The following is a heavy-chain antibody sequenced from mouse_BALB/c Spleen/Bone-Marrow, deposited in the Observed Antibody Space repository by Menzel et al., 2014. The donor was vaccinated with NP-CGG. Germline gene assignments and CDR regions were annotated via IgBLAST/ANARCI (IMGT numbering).Heavy chain of an antibody. CDR3: ARDDDSYAMDY. D-gene: IGHD2-3*01. V-gene: IGHV2-9*02. Sequence: VQLQQSGPGLVAPSQSLSITCTVSGFSLTSYSVHWVRQPPGKGLEWLGVIWAGGSTNYNSAFMSRLSISKDNSKSQVFLKMSSLQTDDTAMFYCARDDDSYAMDYWGQGTSVTVSS. CDR1: GFSLTSYS. J-gene: IGHJ4*01. CDR2: IWAGGST.